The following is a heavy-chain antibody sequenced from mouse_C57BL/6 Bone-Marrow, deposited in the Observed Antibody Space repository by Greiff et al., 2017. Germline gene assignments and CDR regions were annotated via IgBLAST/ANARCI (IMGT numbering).Heavy chain of an antibody. CDR3: ARSGYYGSERDFDY. CDR2: IDPSDSYT. D-gene: IGHD1-1*01. J-gene: IGHJ2*01. Sequence: QVQLQQPGAELVKPGASVKLSCKASGYTFTSYWMQWVKQRPGQGLEWIGEIDPSDSYTNYNQKFKGKATLTVDTSSSTAYMQLSSLTSEDSAVYYCARSGYYGSERDFDYWGQGTTLTVSS. V-gene: IGHV1-50*01. CDR1: GYTFTSYW.